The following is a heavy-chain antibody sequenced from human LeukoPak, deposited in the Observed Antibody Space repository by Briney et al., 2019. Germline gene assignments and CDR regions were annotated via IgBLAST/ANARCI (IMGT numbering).Heavy chain of an antibody. CDR2: ISAYNGNT. CDR3: AGRDMDV. Sequence: GESLKISCEGSGYTFTSYGISWVRQAPGQGLEWMGWISAYNGNTNYAQKLQGRVTMTTDTSTSTAYMELRSLRSDDTAVYYCAGRDMDVWGKGTTVIVSS. D-gene: IGHD2-15*01. J-gene: IGHJ6*03. V-gene: IGHV1-18*01. CDR1: GYTFTSYG.